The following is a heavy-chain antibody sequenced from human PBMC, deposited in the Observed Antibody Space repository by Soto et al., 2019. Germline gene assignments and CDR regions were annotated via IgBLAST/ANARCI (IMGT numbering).Heavy chain of an antibody. CDR1: GGSFSSYY. CDR2: INHSGST. V-gene: IGHV4-34*01. CDR3: ARGEPRFMEWLLLSEYFDP. Sequence: QVQLQQWGAGLLKPSETLSLTCAVYGGSFSSYYWSWIRQPPGKGLEWIGVINHSGSTNYDPSLKSRVTISIDTSKNLVSLTLSSVTAADTAVYYCARGEPRFMEWLLLSEYFDPWGQGTLVTVSS. D-gene: IGHD3-3*01. J-gene: IGHJ5*02.